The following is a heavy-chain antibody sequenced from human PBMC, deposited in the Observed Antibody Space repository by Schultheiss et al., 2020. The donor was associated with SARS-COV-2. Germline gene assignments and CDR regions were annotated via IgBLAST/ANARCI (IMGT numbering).Heavy chain of an antibody. D-gene: IGHD2-2*01. CDR1: GYSFTSYW. CDR2: IYPRDSST. Sequence: GGSLRLSCKGSGYSFTSYWIGWVRQMPGKGLEWMGIIYPRDSSTTYSPSFQGQVTISADKSVTTAYLQWSSLKASDTAMYYCARHCNSNSCYHLGIDGFDIWGQGTMVTVSS. CDR3: ARHCNSNSCYHLGIDGFDI. J-gene: IGHJ3*02. V-gene: IGHV5-51*01.